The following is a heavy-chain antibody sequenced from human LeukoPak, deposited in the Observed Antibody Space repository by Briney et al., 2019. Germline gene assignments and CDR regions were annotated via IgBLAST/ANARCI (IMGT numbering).Heavy chain of an antibody. D-gene: IGHD6-19*01. CDR3: ARDGYSSGHRAFDI. CDR2: IYIDGTT. J-gene: IGHJ3*02. CDR1: GFIVSHNY. V-gene: IGHV3-53*01. Sequence: GGSLRLSCAASGFIVSHNYMTWVRQAPGKGLEWISVIYIDGTTYYADSVKGRFTISRDNAKNSLYLQMNSLRAEDTAVYYCARDGYSSGHRAFDIWGQGTMVTVSS.